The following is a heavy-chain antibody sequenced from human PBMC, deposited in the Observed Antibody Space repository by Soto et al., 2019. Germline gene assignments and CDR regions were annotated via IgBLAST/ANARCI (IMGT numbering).Heavy chain of an antibody. CDR3: AGRTPGYSYNGMDH. Sequence: QVQLVQSGAEVKKPGSSVKVSCKASGGTFSKSAINWVRQAPGQGLEWMGGITRMFGTTNYAQKFQGRVTITADESATTAYMALSTLTSDDTGVYYCAGRTPGYSYNGMDHWGQGTTVTVSS. CDR2: ITRMFGTT. V-gene: IGHV1-69*12. D-gene: IGHD3-9*01. CDR1: GGTFSKSA. J-gene: IGHJ6*02.